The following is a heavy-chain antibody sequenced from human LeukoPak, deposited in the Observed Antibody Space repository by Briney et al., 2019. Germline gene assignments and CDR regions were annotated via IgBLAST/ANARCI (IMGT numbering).Heavy chain of an antibody. D-gene: IGHD1-26*01. J-gene: IGHJ4*02. V-gene: IGHV3-48*04. CDR2: IISSSSTI. Sequence: GGSLRLSCAASGFTFSSYSMNWVRQAPGKGLEWVSYIISSSSTIYYADSVKGRFTISRDNAKNSLYLQMNSLGVEDTAVYYCARASGSYQNFDYWGQGTLVTVSS. CDR1: GFTFSSYS. CDR3: ARASGSYQNFDY.